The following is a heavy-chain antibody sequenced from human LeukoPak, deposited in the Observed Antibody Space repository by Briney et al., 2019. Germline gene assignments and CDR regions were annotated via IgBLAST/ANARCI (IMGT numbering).Heavy chain of an antibody. J-gene: IGHJ4*02. V-gene: IGHV1-18*01. CDR3: ASSSRFLEWLPRDY. CDR2: ISAYNGNT. D-gene: IGHD3-3*01. CDR1: GYTFTSYG. Sequence: ASVKVSCKASGYTFTSYGISWVRQAPGQGLEWMGWISAYNGNTNYAQKLQGRVTMTTDTSTSTAYMELRSLRSDDTAVYYCASSSRFLEWLPRDYWGQGTLVTVSS.